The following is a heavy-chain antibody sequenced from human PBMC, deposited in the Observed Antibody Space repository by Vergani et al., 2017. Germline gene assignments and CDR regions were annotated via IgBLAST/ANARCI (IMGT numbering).Heavy chain of an antibody. CDR2: ISAYNGNT. CDR1: GYTFTSYG. J-gene: IGHJ4*02. Sequence: QVQVVQSGAEVKKPGASVKVSCKASGYTFTSYGISWVRQAPGQGLEWMGWISAYNGNTNYAQKLQGRVTMTTDTSTSTAYMELRSLRSDDTAVYYCARVSAYYGSGSYYNEVYYFDYWGQGTLVTVSS. D-gene: IGHD3-10*01. V-gene: IGHV1-18*04. CDR3: ARVSAYYGSGSYYNEVYYFDY.